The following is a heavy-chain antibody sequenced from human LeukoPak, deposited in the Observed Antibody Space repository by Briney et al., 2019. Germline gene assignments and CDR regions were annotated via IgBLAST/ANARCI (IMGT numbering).Heavy chain of an antibody. CDR2: MNPNSGNT. Sequence: GASVKVSCKASGYTFTSYDINWVRQATGQGLEWMGWMNPNSGNTGYAQKFQGRVTMTRNTSISTAYMELRSLRSDETAVYYCARQATLKDSFDIWGQGTKVTVSS. D-gene: IGHD1-1*01. J-gene: IGHJ3*02. CDR1: GYTFTSYD. V-gene: IGHV1-8*01. CDR3: ARQATLKDSFDI.